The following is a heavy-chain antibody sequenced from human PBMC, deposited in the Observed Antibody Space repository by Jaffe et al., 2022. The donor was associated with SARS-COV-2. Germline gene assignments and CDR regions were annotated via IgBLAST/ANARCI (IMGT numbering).Heavy chain of an antibody. CDR2: ISYEGSKR. D-gene: IGHD5-18*01. CDR3: ARGGYGANYYYYYYMDV. CDR1: GFTFSSNA. V-gene: IGHV3-30*04. Sequence: QVQLVESGGGVVQPGRSLRLSCAASGFTFSSNAMHWVRQAPGKGLEWVALISYEGSKRDYADSVKGRFTISRDNSKNTLYLQMNSLRAEDTAKYFCARGGYGANYYYYYYMDVWGKGTTVTVSS. J-gene: IGHJ6*03.